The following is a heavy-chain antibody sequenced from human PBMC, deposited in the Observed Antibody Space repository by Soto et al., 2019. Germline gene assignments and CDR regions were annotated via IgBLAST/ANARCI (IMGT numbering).Heavy chain of an antibody. CDR1: GFLFSSST. Sequence: GGSLRLSCRGSGFLFSSSTMTWVRQAPGKGLEWVSSISSSGSTIYYADSVKGRFTISRDNAKNSLYLQMNSLRAEDTAVYYCARGPYCSGGSCTFDYWGQGTLVTVSS. J-gene: IGHJ4*02. V-gene: IGHV3-21*04. CDR3: ARGPYCSGGSCTFDY. D-gene: IGHD2-15*01. CDR2: ISSSGSTI.